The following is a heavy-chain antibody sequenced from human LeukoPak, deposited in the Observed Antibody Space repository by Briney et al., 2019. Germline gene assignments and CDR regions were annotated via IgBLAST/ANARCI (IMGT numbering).Heavy chain of an antibody. J-gene: IGHJ4*02. CDR1: GFTFSSYW. V-gene: IGHV3-74*01. CDR2: INTDGTST. CDR3: ASHNLGYSSSWLGY. D-gene: IGHD6-13*01. Sequence: GGTLRLSCAASGFTFSSYWMHWVRQAPGKGLVWVSRINTDGTSTRYADSVKGRFTISRDNAKNTLFLQMNSLRAEDTAVYYCASHNLGYSSSWLGYWGQGTLVTVSS.